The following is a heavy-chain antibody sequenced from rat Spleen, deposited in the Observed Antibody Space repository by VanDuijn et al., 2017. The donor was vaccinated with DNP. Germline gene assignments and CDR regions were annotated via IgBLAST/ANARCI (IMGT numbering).Heavy chain of an antibody. V-gene: IGHV2-41*01. CDR1: GFSLTSYN. J-gene: IGHJ4*01. D-gene: IGHD4-3*01. CDR2: IWKHGAT. Sequence: QVQLKESGPGLVQSSQTLSLTCTVAGFSLTSYNVHWVRQPPGKGLEWMGVIWKHGATRYNSALKSRLSFSKATSKSQVFLQLNSLQTEDTATYYCARDLIIRDTTSAMDAWGQGTSVTVSS. CDR3: ARDLIIRDTTSAMDA.